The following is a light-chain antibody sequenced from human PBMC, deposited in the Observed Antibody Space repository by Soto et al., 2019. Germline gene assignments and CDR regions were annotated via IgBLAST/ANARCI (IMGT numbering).Light chain of an antibody. Sequence: DIQMTQSPSTLSASVGDRVTITCRASQTISSWLAWYQQKPGKAPTLLIYDASTLERGVPSRFSGTGSGTEFTLSIDSLQPDDFATYYCQQYHTSSITSGQGTRLEIK. V-gene: IGKV1-5*01. CDR1: QTISSW. CDR3: QQYHTSSIT. CDR2: DAS. J-gene: IGKJ5*01.